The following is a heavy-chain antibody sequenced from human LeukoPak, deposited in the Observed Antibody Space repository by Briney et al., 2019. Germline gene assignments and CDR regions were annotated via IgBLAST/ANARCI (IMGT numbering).Heavy chain of an antibody. V-gene: IGHV3-20*04. D-gene: IGHD4-17*01. CDR2: INWNGGST. CDR1: GFSFDDYG. J-gene: IGHJ4*02. Sequence: PGGSLRLSCAASGFSFDDYGMSWVRQAPGKGLEWVSGINWNGGSTGYADSVKGRFTISRDNSKNTLYLQMNSLRAEDTAVYYCAKNGRHYYFDYWGQGTLVTVSS. CDR3: AKNGRHYYFDY.